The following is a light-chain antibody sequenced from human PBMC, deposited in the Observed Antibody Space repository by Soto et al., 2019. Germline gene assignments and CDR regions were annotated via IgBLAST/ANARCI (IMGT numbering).Light chain of an antibody. CDR1: QSVSTY. V-gene: IGKV1-39*01. CDR3: QQSYSTPYT. CDR2: GAS. Sequence: DIQMTQSPSSLSASVGDRVTITCRASQSVSTYLNWYQHKPGKAPKFLIYGASSLYSGVPPRFSGSGSGTDFTFTISSLQPEDFATYYCQQSYSTPYTLGHGTKLEI. J-gene: IGKJ2*01.